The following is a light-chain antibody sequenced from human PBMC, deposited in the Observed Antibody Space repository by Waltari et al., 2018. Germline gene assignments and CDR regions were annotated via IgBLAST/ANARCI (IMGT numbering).Light chain of an antibody. V-gene: IGKV1-12*01. CDR3: QQRNTWPPYT. J-gene: IGKJ2*01. Sequence: DIQMTQSPSSVSASVGDRVTITCRASQAISSWLAWYQQKPGKAPKLLIYAASSLQSGVPSRFSGSGFGTDFTLTISSLQPEDFAIYYCQQRNTWPPYTFGQGTKLELK. CDR2: AAS. CDR1: QAISSW.